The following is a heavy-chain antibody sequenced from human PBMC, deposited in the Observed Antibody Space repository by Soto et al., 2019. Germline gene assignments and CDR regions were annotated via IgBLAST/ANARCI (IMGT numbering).Heavy chain of an antibody. CDR2: IHYTGST. Sequence: QVQLQEWGPGLVKPSQTLSLTCSVSVASMSSGSYYWNWIRHLPGKGLEWIGYIHYTGSTYYNPSLRSRVTISVDTSKNQFFLKLSSVTAADTAVYYCARDDRSENSGALWRAGYFDTWGQGSLVTVSS. V-gene: IGHV4-31*03. J-gene: IGHJ4*02. D-gene: IGHD2-15*01. CDR3: ARDDRSENSGALWRAGYFDT. CDR1: VASMSSGSYY.